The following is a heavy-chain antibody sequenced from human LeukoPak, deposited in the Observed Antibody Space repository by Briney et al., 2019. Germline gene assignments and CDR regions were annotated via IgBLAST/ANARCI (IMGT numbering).Heavy chain of an antibody. V-gene: IGHV1-69*05. CDR2: IIPIFGTA. CDR1: GGTFSSYA. Sequence: GASVKVSCKASGGTFSSYAISWVRQAPGQGLEWMGGIIPIFGTANYAQKFQGRVTITTDESTSTAYMELSSLRSEDTAVYYCARGGDGYRPFGTWFDPWGQGTLVTVSS. J-gene: IGHJ5*02. CDR3: ARGGDGYRPFGTWFDP. D-gene: IGHD5-24*01.